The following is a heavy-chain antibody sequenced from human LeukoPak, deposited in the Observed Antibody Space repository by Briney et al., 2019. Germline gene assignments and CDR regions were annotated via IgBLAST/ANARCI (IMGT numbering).Heavy chain of an antibody. Sequence: GGSLRLSCAASGFTFSSYSMNWVRQAPGKGLEWVSSISSSSSYIYYADSVKGRFTISRDNAKNSLYLQMSSLRAEDTAVYYCARDPYYDSSGYSLPYYGMDVWGQGTTVTVSS. CDR3: ARDPYYDSSGYSLPYYGMDV. CDR2: ISSSSSYI. J-gene: IGHJ6*02. D-gene: IGHD3-22*01. V-gene: IGHV3-21*01. CDR1: GFTFSSYS.